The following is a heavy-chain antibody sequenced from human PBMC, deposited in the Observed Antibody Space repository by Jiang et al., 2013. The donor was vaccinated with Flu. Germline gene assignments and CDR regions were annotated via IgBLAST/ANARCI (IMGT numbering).Heavy chain of an antibody. V-gene: IGHV4-59*01. D-gene: IGHD3-10*01. CDR1: GGSISSYY. J-gene: IGHJ3*02. CDR2: IYYSGST. CDR3: AREGSGYYYGSGTLDI. Sequence: GSGLVKPSETLSLTCTVSGGSISSYYWSWIRQPPGKGLEWIGYIYYSGSTNYNPSLKSRVTISVDTSKNQFSLKLSSVTAADTAVYYRAREGSGYYYGSGTLDIWGQGTMVTVSS.